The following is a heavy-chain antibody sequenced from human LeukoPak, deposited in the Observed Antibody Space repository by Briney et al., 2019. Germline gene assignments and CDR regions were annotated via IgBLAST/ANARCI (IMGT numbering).Heavy chain of an antibody. Sequence: HPGGSLRLSCAASGFTFSSYWMSWVRQAPGKGLEWVANIKQDGSEKYYVDSVKGRFTIPRDNAKNSLYLQMNSLRAEDTAVYYCARDEGIAAAANPPFDYWGQGTLVTVSS. D-gene: IGHD6-13*01. CDR1: GFTFSSYW. CDR2: IKQDGSEK. V-gene: IGHV3-7*01. CDR3: ARDEGIAAAANPPFDY. J-gene: IGHJ4*02.